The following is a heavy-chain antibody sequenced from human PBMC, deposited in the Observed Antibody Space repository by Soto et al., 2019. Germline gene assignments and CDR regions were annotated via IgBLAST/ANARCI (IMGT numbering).Heavy chain of an antibody. D-gene: IGHD2-2*01. J-gene: IGHJ5*02. Sequence: GGSLRLSCAASGFSFNEYGMRWVRQAPGKGLEWVAYVSSDGSNQYYADSVKGRLTISRGNSKSTLYLQLDSLRVDDTAVYYCAKDRVIQLLPIWPDPWGQGTLVTVSS. CDR2: VSSDGSNQ. CDR3: AKDRVIQLLPIWPDP. CDR1: GFSFNEYG. V-gene: IGHV3-30*18.